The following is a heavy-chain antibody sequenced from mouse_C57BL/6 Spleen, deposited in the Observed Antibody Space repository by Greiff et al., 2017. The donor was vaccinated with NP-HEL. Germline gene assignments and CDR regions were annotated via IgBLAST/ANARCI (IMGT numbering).Heavy chain of an antibody. Sequence: EVKLMESGGDLVKPGGSLKLSCAASGFTFSSYGMSWVRQTPDKRLEWVATISSGGSYTYYPDSVKGRFTISRDNAKNTLYLQMSSLKSEDTAMYYCARQDGFDDWGQGTTLTVSS. V-gene: IGHV5-6*01. J-gene: IGHJ2*01. CDR1: GFTFSSYG. CDR2: ISSGGSYT. CDR3: ARQDGFDD. D-gene: IGHD2-3*01.